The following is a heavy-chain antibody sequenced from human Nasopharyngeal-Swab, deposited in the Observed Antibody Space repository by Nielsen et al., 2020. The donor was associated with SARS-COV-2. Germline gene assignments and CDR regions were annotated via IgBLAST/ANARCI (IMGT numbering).Heavy chain of an antibody. CDR3: ARQSSYGPFEY. CDR2: IYYSGST. Sequence: SETLSLTCTVSGGSVSSGSYYWGWIRQPPGKGLEWIGSIYYSGSTYYNPSLKSRVTISVDTSKNQFSLKLSSVTAADTAVYYCARQSSYGPFEYWGQGTLVTVSS. J-gene: IGHJ4*02. V-gene: IGHV4-39*01. D-gene: IGHD5-18*01. CDR1: GGSVSSGSYY.